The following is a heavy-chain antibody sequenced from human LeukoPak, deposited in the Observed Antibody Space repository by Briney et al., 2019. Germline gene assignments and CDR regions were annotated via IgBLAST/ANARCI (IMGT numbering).Heavy chain of an antibody. CDR1: GGSISSSSYY. V-gene: IGHV4-39*01. D-gene: IGHD3-10*01. J-gene: IGHJ4*02. Sequence: SETLSLTCTVSGGSISSSSYYWGWIRQPPGKGLEWIGSIYYSGSTYYNPSLKSRVTISVDTSKSQFSLKLSSVTAADTAVYYCATDQYYYGSKRFDYWGQGTLVTVSS. CDR2: IYYSGST. CDR3: ATDQYYYGSKRFDY.